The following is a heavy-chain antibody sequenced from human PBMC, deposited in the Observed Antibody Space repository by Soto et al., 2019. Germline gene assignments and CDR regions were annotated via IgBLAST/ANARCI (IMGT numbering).Heavy chain of an antibody. J-gene: IGHJ5*02. CDR2: MNPNSGNT. CDR1: GNTFTSYD. V-gene: IGHV1-8*01. D-gene: IGHD4-17*01. CDR3: ARGVKYGAYSRWFDP. Sequence: QVQLVQSGAEVKKPGASVKVSCKASGNTFTSYDINWVRQATGQGLEYLGWMNPNSGNTAYVQKFQGRVTMTWDTSITTAYMELSSLRSEDTDVYFCARGVKYGAYSRWFDPWGQGTLVTVSS.